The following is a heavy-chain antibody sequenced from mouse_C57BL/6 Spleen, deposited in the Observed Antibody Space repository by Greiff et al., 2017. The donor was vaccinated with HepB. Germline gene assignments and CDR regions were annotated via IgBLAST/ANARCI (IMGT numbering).Heavy chain of an antibody. CDR2: INPSNGGT. J-gene: IGHJ2*01. V-gene: IGHV1-53*01. CDR3: ARGGQAGKVFDY. Sequence: VQLQQPGTELVKPGASVKLSCKASGYTFTSYWMHWVKQRPGQGLEWIGNINPSNGGTNYNEKFKSKATLTVDKSSSTAYMQLSSLTSEDSAVDYCARGGQAGKVFDYWGQGTTLTVSS. CDR1: GYTFTSYW. D-gene: IGHD4-1*01.